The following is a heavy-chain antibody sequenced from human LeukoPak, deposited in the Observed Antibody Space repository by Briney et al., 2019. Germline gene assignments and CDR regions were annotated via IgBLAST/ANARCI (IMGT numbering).Heavy chain of an antibody. Sequence: GGSLRLSCAASGFTVSSNYMSWVRQAPGKGLEWVSVIYSGGSKYYADSVKGRFTISRDNSKNTLYLQMNSLRAEDTAVYHCARDRDDAFDIWGHGTMVTVSS. CDR1: GFTVSSNY. J-gene: IGHJ3*02. CDR2: IYSGGSK. CDR3: ARDRDDAFDI. V-gene: IGHV3-66*01.